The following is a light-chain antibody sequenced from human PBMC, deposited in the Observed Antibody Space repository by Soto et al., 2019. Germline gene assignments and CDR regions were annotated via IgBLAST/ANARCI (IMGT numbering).Light chain of an antibody. CDR3: QQFATYPIT. CDR2: AAS. Sequence: DIELAQSPSFLSASVGDSVILTCRASQVISSYLAWYQQKPGKAPNLLIYAASSLQSGVPSRFSGSGFGTEFTLTISSLQPEEFATYYCQQFATYPITVGQGTRLEIK. J-gene: IGKJ5*01. CDR1: QVISSY. V-gene: IGKV1-9*01.